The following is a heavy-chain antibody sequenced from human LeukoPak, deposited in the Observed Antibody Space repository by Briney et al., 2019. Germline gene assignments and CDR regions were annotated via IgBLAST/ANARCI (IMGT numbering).Heavy chain of an antibody. CDR2: IDHSGST. D-gene: IGHD6-13*01. J-gene: IGHJ5*02. CDR1: SGSLNGYY. Sequence: SETLSLTCAVYSGSLNGYYWSWIRQPPGKRLEWIGEIDHSGSTQYNPSLKSRVTISLDTSKKQFSLKLTSLTAADTAFYYCARYGMAAEGIWWFDPWGQGTLVTVSS. V-gene: IGHV4-34*01. CDR3: ARYGMAAEGIWWFDP.